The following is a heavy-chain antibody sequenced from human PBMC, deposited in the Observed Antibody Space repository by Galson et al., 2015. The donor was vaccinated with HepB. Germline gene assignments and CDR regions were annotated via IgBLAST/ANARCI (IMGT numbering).Heavy chain of an antibody. V-gene: IGHV3-30*18. D-gene: IGHD3-10*01. J-gene: IGHJ6*03. CDR1: GFTFSRHG. CDR3: AKASGPDYYMDV. CDR2: ISYAGNNN. Sequence: SLRLSCAASGFTFSRHGMHWVRQAPGKGLAWVALISYAGNNNYYADSVEGRFTISRDNSKNTLYLQMNSLRSEDTAVYYCAKASGPDYYMDVWGKGTTVTVSS.